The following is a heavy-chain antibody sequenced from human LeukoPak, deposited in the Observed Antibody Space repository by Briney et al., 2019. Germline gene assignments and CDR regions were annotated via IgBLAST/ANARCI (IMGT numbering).Heavy chain of an antibody. CDR3: AREAYSTTAGY. CDR2: IKQDGSEK. Sequence: GGSLRLSCAASGFTFSSYAMSWVRQAPGKGLEWVANIKQDGSEKYYVDSVKGRFTISRDNAKNSLYLQMSSLRAEDTAVYYCAREAYSTTAGYWGQGTLVTVSS. J-gene: IGHJ4*02. D-gene: IGHD6-13*01. CDR1: GFTFSSYA. V-gene: IGHV3-7*01.